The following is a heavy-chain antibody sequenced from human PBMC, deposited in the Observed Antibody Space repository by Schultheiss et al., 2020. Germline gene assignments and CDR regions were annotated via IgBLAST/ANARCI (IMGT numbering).Heavy chain of an antibody. CDR2: ISYDGSNK. D-gene: IGHD4-17*01. Sequence: GGSLRLSCAASAFTFSSYAMHWVRQAPGKGLEWVAVISYDGSNKYYADSVKGRFTISRDNSKNTLYLQMNSLRAEDTAVYYCARNKVAKGDYGDPYYYYGMDVWGQGTTVTVSS. J-gene: IGHJ6*02. CDR3: ARNKVAKGDYGDPYYYYGMDV. CDR1: AFTFSSYA. V-gene: IGHV3-30-3*01.